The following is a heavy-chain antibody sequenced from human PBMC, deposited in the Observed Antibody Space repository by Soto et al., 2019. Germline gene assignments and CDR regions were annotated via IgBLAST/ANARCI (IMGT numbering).Heavy chain of an antibody. CDR1: GFTFSSYA. V-gene: IGHV3-30-3*01. CDR3: ARDLNIVVVVAELAFDY. CDR2: ISYDGSNK. Sequence: QVQLVESGGGVVQPGRSLRLSCAASGFTFSSYAMHWVRQAPGKGLEWVAVISYDGSNKYYAESVKGRFTISRDNSKNTLYLQMNSLRAEDTAVYYCARDLNIVVVVAELAFDYWGQGTLVTVSS. D-gene: IGHD2-15*01. J-gene: IGHJ4*02.